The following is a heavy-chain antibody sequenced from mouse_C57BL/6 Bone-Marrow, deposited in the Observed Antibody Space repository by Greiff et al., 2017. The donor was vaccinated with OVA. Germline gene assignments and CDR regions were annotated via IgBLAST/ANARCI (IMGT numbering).Heavy chain of an antibody. CDR2: IYPGSGST. CDR3: ARPPIYYDYSWFAY. V-gene: IGHV1-55*01. Sequence: QVQLQQPGAELVKPGASVKMSCKASGYTFTSYWITWVKQRPGQGLEWIGDIYPGSGSTNYNEKFKSKATLTVDTSSSTAYMQLSSLTSEDSAVYYCARPPIYYDYSWFAYWGQGTLVTVSA. D-gene: IGHD2-4*01. J-gene: IGHJ3*01. CDR1: GYTFTSYW.